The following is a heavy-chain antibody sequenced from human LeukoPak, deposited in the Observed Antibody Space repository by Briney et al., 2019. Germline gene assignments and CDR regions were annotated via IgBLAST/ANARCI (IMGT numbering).Heavy chain of an antibody. V-gene: IGHV4-39*01. CDR2: IYYSGST. D-gene: IGHD3-10*01. J-gene: IGHJ4*02. CDR1: GGSISSSSYY. CDR3: ARHSTMARTDFYY. Sequence: SETLSLNCTVSGGSISSSSYYWGWIRQPPGKGLEWIGSIYYSGSTYYNPSLKSRVTISVDTSKNQFSLKLSSVTAADTAVYYCARHSTMARTDFYYWGQGTLVTVSS.